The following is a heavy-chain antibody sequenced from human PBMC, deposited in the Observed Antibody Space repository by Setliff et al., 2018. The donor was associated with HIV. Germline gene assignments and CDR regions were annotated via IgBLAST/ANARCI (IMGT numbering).Heavy chain of an antibody. CDR2: ISAYNGNT. Sequence: ASVKVSCKASGYTFTSYGISWVRQAPGQGLEWMGWISAYNGNTNYAQKLQGRVTMTTDTSTSTAYMELRSLRSDDTAVYYCARLEGDSSGYFYYYGMDVWGQGTTVTVSS. V-gene: IGHV1-18*01. CDR1: GYTFTSYG. J-gene: IGHJ6*02. CDR3: ARLEGDSSGYFYYYGMDV. D-gene: IGHD3-22*01.